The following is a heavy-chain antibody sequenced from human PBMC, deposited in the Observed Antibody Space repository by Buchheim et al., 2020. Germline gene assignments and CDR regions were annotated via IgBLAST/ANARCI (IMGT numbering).Heavy chain of an antibody. Sequence: QVQLVESGGGLVKPGGSLRLSCAASGFTFSDYYMSWIRQAPGKGLEWVSYISSSSSYTNYADSVKGRFTISRDNAKNSLYLQMNSLRAEDTAVYYCARRETIFGVVIDYYYYGMDVWGQGTT. CDR3: ARRETIFGVVIDYYYYGMDV. CDR1: GFTFSDYY. V-gene: IGHV3-11*06. J-gene: IGHJ6*02. CDR2: ISSSSSYT. D-gene: IGHD3-3*01.